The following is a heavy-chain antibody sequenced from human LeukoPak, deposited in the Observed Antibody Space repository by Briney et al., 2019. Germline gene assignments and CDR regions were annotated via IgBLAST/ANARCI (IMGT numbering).Heavy chain of an antibody. CDR3: ARSTSDVVVTAFVDY. D-gene: IGHD2-21*02. V-gene: IGHV1-2*02. CDR1: GYTFTGYY. J-gene: IGHJ4*02. CDR2: INPNSGGT. Sequence: ASVKVSCKASGYTFTGYYMHWVRQAPGQGLEWMGWINPNSGGTNYAQKFQGRVTMTRDTAISTAYMELSRLRSDDTAVYYGARSTSDVVVTAFVDYWGQGTLVTVSS.